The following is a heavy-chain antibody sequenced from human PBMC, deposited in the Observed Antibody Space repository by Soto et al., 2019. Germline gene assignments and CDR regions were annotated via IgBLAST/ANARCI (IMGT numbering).Heavy chain of an antibody. J-gene: IGHJ6*02. V-gene: IGHV3-9*01. CDR2: ISWNSGRI. CDR3: TKARLWGGDGYNSYYYNAMDV. D-gene: IGHD3-16*01. Sequence: EMQLVESGGGLVQPGMSLRLSCAASGFTFDDYAMYWVRQVPGKGLEWVSGISWNSGRIGYADSVKGRFTISRDNAKNSLYLQMNSLRHEDTALYYCTKARLWGGDGYNSYYYNAMDVWGQGTTVTVSS. CDR1: GFTFDDYA.